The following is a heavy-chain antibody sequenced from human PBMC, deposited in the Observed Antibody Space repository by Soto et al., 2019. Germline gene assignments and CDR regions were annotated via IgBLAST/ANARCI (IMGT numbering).Heavy chain of an antibody. D-gene: IGHD2-8*01. V-gene: IGHV3-74*01. Sequence: EVQLVESGGCLVQPGGSLRLSCAASGLIFSNYKMHWVRQAPGKGLVWVSRISTDGSITDYADSVKGRFTVSRDNAKNTLYLQMNSLRVDDTAVYYCARDTNGLHYWGQGTLVTVSS. CDR1: GLIFSNYK. CDR2: ISTDGSIT. CDR3: ARDTNGLHY. J-gene: IGHJ4*02.